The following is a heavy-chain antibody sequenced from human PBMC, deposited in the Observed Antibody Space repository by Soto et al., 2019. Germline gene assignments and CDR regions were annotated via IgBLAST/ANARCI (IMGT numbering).Heavy chain of an antibody. D-gene: IGHD1-26*01. CDR2: IGGTGNNI. J-gene: IGHJ5*02. V-gene: IGHV3-23*01. Sequence: GGSLRLSCAASGFTFGNYAMSWVRQAPGKGLQWVSAIGGTGNNIYYADSVKGRFIISRDKSKNTLYLQMNSMRAEDTAVYFCARQRHPRGTVGATSPLDPWGQGTQVTVSS. CDR3: ARQRHPRGTVGATSPLDP. CDR1: GFTFGNYA.